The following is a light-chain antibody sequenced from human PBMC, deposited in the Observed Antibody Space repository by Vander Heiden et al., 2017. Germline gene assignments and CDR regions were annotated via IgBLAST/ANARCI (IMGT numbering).Light chain of an antibody. CDR3: QQYHSYPYT. Sequence: IQMPQSPSTLSASVGDRVTITCRASQDINTWLAWYQQKPGKAPNLLIQKASTSESGVPSRFRGRGTTTEFTLTITSLQPDDFATYYCQQYHSYPYTFGQGTKLEI. J-gene: IGKJ2*01. V-gene: IGKV1-5*03. CDR1: QDINTW. CDR2: KAS.